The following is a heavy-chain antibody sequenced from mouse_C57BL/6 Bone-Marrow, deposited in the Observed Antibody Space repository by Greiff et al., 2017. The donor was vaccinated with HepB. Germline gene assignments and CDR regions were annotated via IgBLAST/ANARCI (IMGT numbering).Heavy chain of an antibody. CDR2: ISYDGSN. D-gene: IGHD2-10*02. CDR3: AREDSITTWFAY. CDR1: GYSFTSGYY. V-gene: IGHV3-6*01. J-gene: IGHJ3*01. Sequence: EVQLQQSGPGLVKPSQSLSLTCSVTGYSFTSGYYWNWIRQFPGNKLEWMGYISYDGSNNYNPSLKNRISITRDTSKNQFFLKLNSVTTEDTATYYCAREDSITTWFAYWGQGTLVTVSA.